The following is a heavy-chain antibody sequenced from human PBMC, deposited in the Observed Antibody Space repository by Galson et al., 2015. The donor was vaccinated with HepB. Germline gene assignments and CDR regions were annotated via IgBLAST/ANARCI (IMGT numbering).Heavy chain of an antibody. J-gene: IGHJ6*02. CDR3: ARIRVRRVVAYDYYYGLDV. D-gene: IGHD3-10*01. V-gene: IGHV4-34*01. Sequence: SETLSLTCAAYGGSFSDYHWSWIRQPPGKGLEWIGKINHGGRTNYNPSLESRVTISVDASKKQFSLSLSSVTAADTAVYYCARIRVRRVVAYDYYYGLDVWGQGTTVTVSS. CDR2: INHGGRT. CDR1: GGSFSDYH.